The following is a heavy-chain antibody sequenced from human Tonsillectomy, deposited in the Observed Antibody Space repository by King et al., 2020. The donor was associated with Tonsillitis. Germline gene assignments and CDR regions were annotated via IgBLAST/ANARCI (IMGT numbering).Heavy chain of an antibody. J-gene: IGHJ6*02. Sequence: QLVQSGAEVKKPGASVMVSCKASGYTFTDHYMHWVRQAPGQGLEWMGWVNPNSGATDYAQNFQDRVTMTSDTSIDTAYMELTGLTSDDTAVYYCARPRFSGDTGYDLDYYYGMDIWGQGTTVTVSS. CDR1: GYTFTDHY. CDR3: ARPRFSGDTGYDLDYYYGMDI. CDR2: VNPNSGAT. V-gene: IGHV1-2*02. D-gene: IGHD5-12*01.